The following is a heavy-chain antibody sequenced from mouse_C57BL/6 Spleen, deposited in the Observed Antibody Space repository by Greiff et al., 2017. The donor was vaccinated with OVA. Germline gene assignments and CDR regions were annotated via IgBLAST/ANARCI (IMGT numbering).Heavy chain of an antibody. Sequence: QVQLQQSGAELVRPGTSVKVSCKASGYAFTNYLIEWVKQRPGQGLEWIGVINPGSGGTNYNEKCKGKATLTADKSSSTAYMQLSSLTSEDSAVYFCARRGLGDYWGQGTTLTVSS. V-gene: IGHV1-54*01. CDR3: ARRGLGDY. D-gene: IGHD4-1*01. CDR1: GYAFTNYL. CDR2: INPGSGGT. J-gene: IGHJ2*01.